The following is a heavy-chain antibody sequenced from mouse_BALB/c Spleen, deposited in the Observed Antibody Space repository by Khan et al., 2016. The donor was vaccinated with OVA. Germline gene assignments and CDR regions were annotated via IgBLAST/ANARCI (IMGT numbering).Heavy chain of an antibody. CDR2: ISSGGDYT. V-gene: IGHV5-6*01. J-gene: IGHJ3*01. CDR1: GFTFSSYG. Sequence: EVELVESGGDLVKPGGSLKLSCAASGFTFSSYGMSWVRQTPDKRLEWVATISSGGDYTYYPDSVKGRFTISRDNAKNTLYLQMSSLKSEDTAMYYCACHLTVSFAYWGQGTLVTVSA. CDR3: ACHLTVSFAY. D-gene: IGHD4-1*01.